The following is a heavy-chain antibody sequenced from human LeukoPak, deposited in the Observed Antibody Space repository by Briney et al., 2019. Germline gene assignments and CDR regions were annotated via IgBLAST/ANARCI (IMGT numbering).Heavy chain of an antibody. CDR3: ATAPRRRYYDSSGYYAVDAFDI. V-gene: IGHV1-24*01. Sequence: ASVKVSCKVSGYTLTELSMHWLRQAPGKGLEWMGGFDPEDGETIYAQKFQGRVTMTEDTSTDTAYMELSSLRSEDTAVYYCATAPRRRYYDSSGYYAVDAFDIWGQGTMVTVSS. CDR2: FDPEDGET. D-gene: IGHD3-22*01. CDR1: GYTLTELS. J-gene: IGHJ3*02.